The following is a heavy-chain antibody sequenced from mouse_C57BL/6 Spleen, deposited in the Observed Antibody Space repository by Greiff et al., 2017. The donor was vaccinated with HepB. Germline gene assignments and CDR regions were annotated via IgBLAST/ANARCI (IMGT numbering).Heavy chain of an antibody. V-gene: IGHV5-4*01. D-gene: IGHD3-2*02. CDR2: ISDGGSYT. J-gene: IGHJ2*01. Sequence: EVQRVESGGGLVKPGGSLKLSCAASGFTFSSYAMPWVRQTPEKRLEWVATISDGGSYTYYPDNVKGRFTISRDNAKNNLYLQMSHLKSEDTAMYYCARGTAQALFDDWGKGTTLTVSS. CDR3: ARGTAQALFDD. CDR1: GFTFSSYA.